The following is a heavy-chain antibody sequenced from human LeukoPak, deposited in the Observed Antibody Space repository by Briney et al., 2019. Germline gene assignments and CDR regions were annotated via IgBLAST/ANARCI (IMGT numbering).Heavy chain of an antibody. J-gene: IGHJ3*02. Sequence: GASVKVSCKASGGTFSSYAISWVRQAPGQGLEWMGGIIPIFGTASYAQKFQGRVTMTRDTSTSTVYMELSSLRSEDTAVYYCARIRTELLWAAFDIWGQGTMVTVSS. D-gene: IGHD2-2*01. CDR2: IIPIFGTA. CDR1: GGTFSSYA. V-gene: IGHV1-69*05. CDR3: ARIRTELLWAAFDI.